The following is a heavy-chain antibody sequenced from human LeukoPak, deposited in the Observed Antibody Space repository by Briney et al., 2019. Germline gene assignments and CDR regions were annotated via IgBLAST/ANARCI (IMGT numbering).Heavy chain of an antibody. D-gene: IGHD1-1*01. CDR3: ARWNLGSDF. CDR2: ISSSSSTI. V-gene: IGHV3-48*04. Sequence: GGSLRLSCAASGFTFSSYSMNWVRQAPGKGLEWVSYISSSSSTIYYADSVRGRFTISRDNAKNSLFLQMNTLSAEDTAVYYCARWNLGSDFWGQGTLVTVSS. CDR1: GFTFSSYS. J-gene: IGHJ4*02.